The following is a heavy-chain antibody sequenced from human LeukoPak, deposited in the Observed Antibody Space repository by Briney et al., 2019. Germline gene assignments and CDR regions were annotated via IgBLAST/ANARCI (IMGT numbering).Heavy chain of an antibody. J-gene: IGHJ4*02. Sequence: PSETLSLTCTVSDGSISSYYWSWIRQPPGKGLEWIGYIYYSGSTNYNPSLKSRVTISVDTSKNQFSLKLSSVTAADTADYYCAREPYGSGTFDYWGQGTLVTVSA. CDR3: AREPYGSGTFDY. D-gene: IGHD3-10*01. CDR1: DGSISSYY. V-gene: IGHV4-59*01. CDR2: IYYSGST.